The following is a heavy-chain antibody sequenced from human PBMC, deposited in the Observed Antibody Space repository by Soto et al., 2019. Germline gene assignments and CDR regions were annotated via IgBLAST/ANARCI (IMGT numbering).Heavy chain of an antibody. CDR3: ARKILGSTSRPNYWYFDL. J-gene: IGHJ2*01. Sequence: EVQLLESGGGLVQPGGSLRLSCAGSGFTFINYAMNWVRQAPGKGLEWVSSISGGGDATFFADSVRGRFTISRDNSTNSVTLQMISLGVDDAAVYYCARKILGSTSRPNYWYFDLWGRGTLVTVSS. D-gene: IGHD2-2*01. CDR1: GFTFINYA. CDR2: ISGGGDAT. V-gene: IGHV3-23*01.